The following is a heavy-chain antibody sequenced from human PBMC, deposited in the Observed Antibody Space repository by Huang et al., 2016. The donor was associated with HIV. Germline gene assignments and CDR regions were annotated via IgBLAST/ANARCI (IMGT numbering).Heavy chain of an antibody. J-gene: IGHJ4*02. CDR1: GFTFRSYA. V-gene: IGHV3-30-3*01. CDR2: ISYDGTTK. Sequence: QVQLVESGGGVVQPGRSLRLSCAASGFTFRSYAMHWVRQAPGKGLEWVAVISYDGTTKYYADSVKDRFTISRDNSKNSLYLQMNSLRTEDAAMYYCARHRAVAGSDYWGQGTLVTVSS. D-gene: IGHD6-19*01. CDR3: ARHRAVAGSDY.